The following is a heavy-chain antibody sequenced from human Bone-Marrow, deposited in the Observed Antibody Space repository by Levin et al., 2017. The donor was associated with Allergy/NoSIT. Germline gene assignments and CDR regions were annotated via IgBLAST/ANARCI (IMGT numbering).Heavy chain of an antibody. J-gene: IGHJ4*02. D-gene: IGHD6-19*01. V-gene: IGHV3-48*02. CDR3: ARDLRVAGPPGDYFDY. Sequence: GESLKISCAASGFTFSSYSMNWVRQAPGKGLEWVSYISSSSSTIYYADSVKGRFTISRDNAKNSLYLQMNSLRDEDTAVYYCARDLRVAGPPGDYFDYWGQGTLVTVSS. CDR1: GFTFSSYS. CDR2: ISSSSSTI.